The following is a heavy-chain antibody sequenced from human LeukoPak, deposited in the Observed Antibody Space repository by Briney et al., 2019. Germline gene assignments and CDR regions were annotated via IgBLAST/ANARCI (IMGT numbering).Heavy chain of an antibody. D-gene: IGHD1-26*01. CDR2: TRYDGSNK. Sequence: GGSLRLSCAASGFTFSSYGMHWVHQAPGKGLEWVAFTRYDGSNKYYADSVKGRFIISRDNSKNMLYLQMNSLRAEDTAVYYCAKDPQKWESYFDYWGQGTLVTVSS. V-gene: IGHV3-30*02. J-gene: IGHJ4*02. CDR1: GFTFSSYG. CDR3: AKDPQKWESYFDY.